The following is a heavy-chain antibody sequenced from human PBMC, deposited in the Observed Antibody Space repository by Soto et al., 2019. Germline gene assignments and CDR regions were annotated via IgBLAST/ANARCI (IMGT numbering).Heavy chain of an antibody. CDR3: ARLPSTTFDFAFDY. Sequence: GGSLRLSCAASGFTVSSNYMSWVRQAPGKGLEWMGIIYPGDSDTRYSPSFQGQVTISADKSISTAYLQWSSLKASDTAMYYCARLPSTTFDFAFDYWGQGTLVTVSS. D-gene: IGHD3-3*01. J-gene: IGHJ4*02. CDR2: IYPGDSDT. V-gene: IGHV5-51*01. CDR1: GFTVSSNY.